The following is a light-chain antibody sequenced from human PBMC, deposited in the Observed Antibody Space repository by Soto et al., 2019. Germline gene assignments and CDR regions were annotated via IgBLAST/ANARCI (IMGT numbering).Light chain of an antibody. CDR1: QSINTY. J-gene: IGKJ1*01. V-gene: IGKV1-39*01. Sequence: DIQMTQSPSSLSASVGDRVTITCRTSQSINTYLNWYQQKPGKAPKRLIYGASSLQSGVPLRFSGSGSGTDFTLTITTLQPEDFATYYCQESYSFLWGTCGQGTKVEIK. CDR2: GAS. CDR3: QESYSFLWGT.